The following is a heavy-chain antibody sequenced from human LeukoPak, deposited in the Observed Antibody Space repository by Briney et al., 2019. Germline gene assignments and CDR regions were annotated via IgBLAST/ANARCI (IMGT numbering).Heavy chain of an antibody. Sequence: ASVKVSCKASGYTSTGYYMHWVRQAPGQGLEWMGWINPNSGGTNYAQKFQGRVTMTRDTSISTAYMELSRLRSDDTAVYYCARDPTPDYYGSEYWFDPWGQGTLVTVSS. CDR1: GYTSTGYY. D-gene: IGHD3-10*01. CDR3: ARDPTPDYYGSEYWFDP. J-gene: IGHJ5*02. V-gene: IGHV1-2*02. CDR2: INPNSGGT.